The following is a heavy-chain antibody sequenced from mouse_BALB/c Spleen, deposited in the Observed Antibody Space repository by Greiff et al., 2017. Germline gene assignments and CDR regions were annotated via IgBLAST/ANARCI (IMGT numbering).Heavy chain of an antibody. CDR3: ARDQETIYYGSTYWYFDV. J-gene: IGHJ1*01. V-gene: IGHV5-6-5*01. Sequence: DVKLVESGGGLVKPGGSLKLSCAASGFTFSSYAMSWVRQTPEKRLEWVASISSGGSTYYPDSVKGRFTISRDNARNILYLQMSSLRSEDTAMYYCARDQETIYYGSTYWYFDVWGAGTTVTVSS. CDR1: GFTFSSYA. CDR2: ISSGGST. D-gene: IGHD1-1*01.